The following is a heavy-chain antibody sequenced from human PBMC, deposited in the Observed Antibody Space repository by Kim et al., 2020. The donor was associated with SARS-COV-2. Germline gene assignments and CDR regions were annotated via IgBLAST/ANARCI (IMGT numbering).Heavy chain of an antibody. D-gene: IGHD3-10*01. J-gene: IGHJ5*02. CDR2: INAGNGNT. Sequence: ASVKVSCKASGYTFTSYAMHWVRQAPGQRLEWMGWINAGNGNTKYSQKFQGRVTITRDTSASTAYMELSSLRSEDTAVYYCARGAPLWFGAPGWFDPWGQGPLVTVSS. V-gene: IGHV1-3*01. CDR1: GYTFTSYA. CDR3: ARGAPLWFGAPGWFDP.